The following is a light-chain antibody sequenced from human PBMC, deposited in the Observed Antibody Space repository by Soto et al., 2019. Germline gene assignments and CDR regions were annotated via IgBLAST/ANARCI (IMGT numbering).Light chain of an antibody. CDR2: ATS. V-gene: IGKV1-27*01. J-gene: IGKJ4*01. CDR1: QGIAPY. CDR3: QKYNSAPLT. Sequence: DVQMTQSPSSLSAFVGDRVTITCRASQGIAPYLAWFQQKPGKVPKLLIYATSTLQSGVPSRFSGNGSRTDFTLTISSLQPEDVATYYCQKYNSAPLTFGGGTKVEIK.